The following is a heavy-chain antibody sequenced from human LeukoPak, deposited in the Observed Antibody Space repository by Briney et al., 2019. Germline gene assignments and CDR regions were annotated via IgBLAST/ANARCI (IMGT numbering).Heavy chain of an antibody. D-gene: IGHD1-26*01. Sequence: SETLSLTCAVYDGSFSGYYWSWIRQPPGKGLEWIGEINHRGGTNYSPSLKSRVTISGDTSKNQFSPKLSSVTAADTAVYYCAIDRSGDGPTYDYWGQGTLVTVSS. J-gene: IGHJ4*02. V-gene: IGHV4-34*01. CDR1: DGSFSGYY. CDR3: AIDRSGDGPTYDY. CDR2: INHRGGT.